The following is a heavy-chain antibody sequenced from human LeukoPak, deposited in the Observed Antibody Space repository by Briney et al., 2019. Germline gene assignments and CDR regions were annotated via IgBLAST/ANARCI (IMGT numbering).Heavy chain of an antibody. D-gene: IGHD1-26*01. J-gene: IGHJ5*02. V-gene: IGHV3-23*01. CDR1: GFTFSSYA. Sequence: GGSLRLSCAASGFTFSSYAMSWVRQAPGKGLEWVSAISGSGGSTYYADSVKGRFTISRDNSKNTLYLQMNSLKTEDTAVYYCTTDQLVGATLNWLDPWGQGTLVTVSS. CDR3: TTDQLVGATLNWLDP. CDR2: ISGSGGST.